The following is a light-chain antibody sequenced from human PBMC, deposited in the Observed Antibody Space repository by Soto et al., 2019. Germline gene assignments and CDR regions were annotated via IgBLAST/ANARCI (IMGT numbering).Light chain of an antibody. CDR2: QVT. J-gene: IGLJ1*01. Sequence: QSALTQPASVSGSPGQSIAISCTGTSSDVGAYDYVSWYQQHPGKAPKLIIYQVTSRPSGVSNRFSASKSGNTASLTISALQAEDEALYYCCSYSSSSTFYVFGTGTKLTVL. CDR3: CSYSSSSTFYV. CDR1: SSDVGAYDY. V-gene: IGLV2-14*01.